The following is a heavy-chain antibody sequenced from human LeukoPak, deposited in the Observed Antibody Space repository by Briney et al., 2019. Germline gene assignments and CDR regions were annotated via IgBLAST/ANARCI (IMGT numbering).Heavy chain of an antibody. V-gene: IGHV3-13*05. D-gene: IGHD2-2*01. CDR2: IGTAGDP. Sequence: PGGSLRLSCAASGFTFSSYDMHWVRQAPGKGLEWVSAIGTAGDPYYPGSVKGRFTISRENAKNSLYLQMDSLRAGDTAVYYCARGAGRYCSSTSCYPDAFDIWGQGTMVTVSS. CDR1: GFTFSSYD. J-gene: IGHJ3*02. CDR3: ARGAGRYCSSTSCYPDAFDI.